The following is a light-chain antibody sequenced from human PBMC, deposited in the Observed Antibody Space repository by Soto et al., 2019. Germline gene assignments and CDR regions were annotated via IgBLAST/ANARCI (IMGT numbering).Light chain of an antibody. J-gene: IGKJ4*01. CDR3: QKYNSAALT. CDR2: GAS. V-gene: IGKV3-15*01. Sequence: EIVMTQSPATLSVSPGEGATLSCRASQSVSSNFAWYQQKPGQAPRLLIYGASTRATGIPARFSGSGSGTEFTLSISSLQSEDVAVYYCQKYNSAALTFGGGTKVEIK. CDR1: QSVSSN.